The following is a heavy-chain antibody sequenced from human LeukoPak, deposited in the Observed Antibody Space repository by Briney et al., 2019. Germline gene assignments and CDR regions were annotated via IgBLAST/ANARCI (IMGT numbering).Heavy chain of an antibody. J-gene: IGHJ4*02. CDR3: ARARWFGVLDY. CDR1: GDSMAGYH. D-gene: IGHD3-10*01. Sequence: SETLSLTCTVSGDSMAGYHWTWIRQPPGKGREYIGYVYNSGTTFYNPSLKSRVTISADTSKNQFSLKLSSVTAADTAVYYCARARWFGVLDYWGQGTLVTVSS. V-gene: IGHV4-59*12. CDR2: VYNSGTT.